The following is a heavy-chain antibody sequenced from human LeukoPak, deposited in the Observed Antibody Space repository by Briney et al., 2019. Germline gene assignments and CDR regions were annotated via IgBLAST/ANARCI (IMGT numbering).Heavy chain of an antibody. J-gene: IGHJ5*02. V-gene: IGHV1-18*01. CDR1: GYTFTNYG. D-gene: IGHD6-13*01. CDR3: ARAPRRGRIAAEQDWFDP. CDR2: ISGYNGYT. Sequence: GASVKVSCKASGYTFTNYGVSWVRQAPGQGLEWMGWISGYNGYTNYAQKFQFRVTMTTDTSTSTAYMELRSLTSDDTAVYYCARAPRRGRIAAEQDWFDPWGQGTLVTVSS.